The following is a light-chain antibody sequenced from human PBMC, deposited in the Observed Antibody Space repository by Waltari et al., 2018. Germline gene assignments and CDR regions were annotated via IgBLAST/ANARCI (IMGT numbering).Light chain of an antibody. Sequence: DIQMTQSPSSLSASVGDRVTITCRASQSISSYLNWYQQKPGEAPKHLIYAASSLQRGVPSRFSGSGSGTDFTLTISSLQPEDFATYYCQQSYSTPITFGQGTRLEIK. V-gene: IGKV1-39*01. J-gene: IGKJ5*01. CDR1: QSISSY. CDR2: AAS. CDR3: QQSYSTPIT.